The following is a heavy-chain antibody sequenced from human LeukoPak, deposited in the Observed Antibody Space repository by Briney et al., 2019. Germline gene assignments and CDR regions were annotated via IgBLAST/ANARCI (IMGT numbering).Heavy chain of an antibody. V-gene: IGHV3-21*01. CDR2: ISSSSSYI. J-gene: IGHJ4*02. Sequence: GGSLRLSCAASGFTFSSYSMNWVRQAPGKGLEWVSSISSSSSYIYYADSVEGRFTISRDNAKNSLYLQMNSLRAEDTAVYYCARGDDSGSDFDYWGQGTLVTVSS. CDR3: ARGDDSGSDFDY. D-gene: IGHD1-26*01. CDR1: GFTFSSYS.